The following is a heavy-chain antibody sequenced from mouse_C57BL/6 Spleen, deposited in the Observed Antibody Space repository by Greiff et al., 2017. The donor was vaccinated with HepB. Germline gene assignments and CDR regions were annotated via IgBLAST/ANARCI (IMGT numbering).Heavy chain of an antibody. D-gene: IGHD1-1*01. CDR3: ARPDYYGSSYVWYFDV. V-gene: IGHV5-17*01. Sequence: EVQGVESGGGLVKPGGSLKLSCAASGFTFSDYGMHWVRQAPEKGLEWVAYISSGSSTIYYADTVKGRFTISRDNAKNTLFLQMTSLRSEDTAMYYCARPDYYGSSYVWYFDVWGTGTTVTVSS. CDR2: ISSGSSTI. CDR1: GFTFSDYG. J-gene: IGHJ1*03.